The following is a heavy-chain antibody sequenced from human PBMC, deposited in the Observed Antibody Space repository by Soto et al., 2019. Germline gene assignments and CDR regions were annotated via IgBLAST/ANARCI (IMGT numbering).Heavy chain of an antibody. CDR1: GFSFSSYG. CDR3: ARAQYTGSYFDACDV. Sequence: GGSLRLSCAASGFSFSSYGMHWVRQAPGKGLDWVAVIWYDGSNKYYAESVKGRFTISRDNSKNTLYVQMNSLTVEDTAVYYCARAQYTGSYFDACDVWGQGTMVTVSS. V-gene: IGHV3-33*03. CDR2: IWYDGSNK. D-gene: IGHD1-26*01. J-gene: IGHJ3*01.